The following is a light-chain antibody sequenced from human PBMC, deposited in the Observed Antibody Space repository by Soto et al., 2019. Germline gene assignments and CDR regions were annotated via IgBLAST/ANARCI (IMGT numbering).Light chain of an antibody. Sequence: QSVLTQPPSASGTPGQRVTISCSGSSSNIGSNTVNWYQQLPGTAPKLLIDSNNQRPSGVPDRFSGSKSGTSAPLAISGLQSEDEADYYCAAWDDSLNGSVVFGGGTKLTVL. CDR2: SNN. CDR1: SSNIGSNT. V-gene: IGLV1-44*01. J-gene: IGLJ2*01. CDR3: AAWDDSLNGSVV.